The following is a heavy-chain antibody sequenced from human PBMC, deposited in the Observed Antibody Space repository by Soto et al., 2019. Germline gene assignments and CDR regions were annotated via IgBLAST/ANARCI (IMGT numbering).Heavy chain of an antibody. Sequence: GGSLRLSCAASGFTFDDYAMHWVRQAPGKGLEWVSGISWNSGSIGYADSVKGRFTISRDNAKNSLYLQMNSLRAEDTALYYCAKDSRWSSSSENYFDYWGQGTLVTVSS. CDR3: AKDSRWSSSSENYFDY. CDR1: GFTFDDYA. CDR2: ISWNSGSI. J-gene: IGHJ4*02. D-gene: IGHD6-6*01. V-gene: IGHV3-9*01.